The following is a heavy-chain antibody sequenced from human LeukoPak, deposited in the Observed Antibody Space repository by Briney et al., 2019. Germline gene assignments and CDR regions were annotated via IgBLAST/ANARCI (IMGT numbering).Heavy chain of an antibody. D-gene: IGHD2-15*01. V-gene: IGHV3-30*18. CDR2: ISYDGSNK. J-gene: IGHJ4*02. Sequence: GGSLRLSCAASGFTFSSYGMHWVRQAPGKGLEWVAVISYDGSNKYYADSVKGRFTISRDNSKNTLYLQMNSLRAEDTAVYYCAKGGDGGGSCLDYWGQGTLVTVSS. CDR3: AKGGDGGGSCLDY. CDR1: GFTFSSYG.